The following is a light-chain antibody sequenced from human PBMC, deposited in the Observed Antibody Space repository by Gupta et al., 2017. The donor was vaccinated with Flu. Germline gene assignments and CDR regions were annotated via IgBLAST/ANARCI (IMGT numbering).Light chain of an antibody. Sequence: EIVMTQSADSLAVSLGERVSMNCKSSQSVLYSSNNKNYLAWYQQKPGQPPKLLIYWASTRESGVPDRFSGSGSGTDFTLTISSLQAEDVAVYYCQQYYSTPPITFGQGTRLEIK. CDR1: QSVLYSSNNKNY. CDR2: WAS. V-gene: IGKV4-1*01. CDR3: QQYYSTPPIT. J-gene: IGKJ5*01.